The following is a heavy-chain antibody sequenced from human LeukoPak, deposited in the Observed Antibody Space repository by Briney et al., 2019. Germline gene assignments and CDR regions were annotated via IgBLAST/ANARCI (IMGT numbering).Heavy chain of an antibody. Sequence: SETLPLTCTVSGGSISNHYWTRIRQPPGKGLEWIGYVYYSGSTNYNPSLKSRVTISVDTSKNQFSLKVSSVTAADTAVYYCARGGWTHDSWGQGTLVTVSS. V-gene: IGHV4-59*11. CDR3: ARGGWTHDS. CDR2: VYYSGST. J-gene: IGHJ5*01. D-gene: IGHD6-19*01. CDR1: GGSISNHY.